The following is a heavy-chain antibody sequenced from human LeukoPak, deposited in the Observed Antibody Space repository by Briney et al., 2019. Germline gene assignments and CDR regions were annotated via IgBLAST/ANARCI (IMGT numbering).Heavy chain of an antibody. CDR1: GFTFSNSW. Sequence: PGGSLRLSCAASGFTFSNSWMSWVRQAPGKGLEWVANIKQDGSEKYYVDSVKGRFTISRDNAKNSLYLQINSLRAEDTAVYYCARSSYSSSSSVWGQGTMVTVSS. CDR3: ARSSYSSSSSV. V-gene: IGHV3-7*03. J-gene: IGHJ3*01. CDR2: IKQDGSEK. D-gene: IGHD6-6*01.